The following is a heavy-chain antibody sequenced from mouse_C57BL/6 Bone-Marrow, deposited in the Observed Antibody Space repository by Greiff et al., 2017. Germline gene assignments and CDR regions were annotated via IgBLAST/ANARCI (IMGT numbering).Heavy chain of an antibody. D-gene: IGHD2-4*01. CDR2: ISSGSSTI. Sequence: EVQVVESGGGLVKPGGSLKLSCAASGFTFSDYGMHWVRQAPEKGLEWVAYISSGSSTIYSADTVKGRFNISRDNAKNTRFLQMTSLRSEDTAMLYCANGDYDLSYYDAMDYWGQGTSVTVSS. V-gene: IGHV5-17*01. J-gene: IGHJ4*01. CDR3: ANGDYDLSYYDAMDY. CDR1: GFTFSDYG.